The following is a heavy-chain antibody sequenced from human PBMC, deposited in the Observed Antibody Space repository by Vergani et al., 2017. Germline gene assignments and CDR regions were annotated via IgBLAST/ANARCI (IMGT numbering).Heavy chain of an antibody. J-gene: IGHJ6*02. Sequence: QVQLQQWGAGLLKPSETLSLTCAVYGGSFSGYYWSWIRQPPGKGLEWIGEIHHSGSTNYNPSLKSGVTISVDTSKNQFSLKLSSVTAADTAVYYCARGTGYPPYGMDVWGQGTTVTVSS. CDR3: ARGTGYPPYGMDV. CDR2: IHHSGST. V-gene: IGHV4-34*01. CDR1: GGSFSGYY. D-gene: IGHD3-9*01.